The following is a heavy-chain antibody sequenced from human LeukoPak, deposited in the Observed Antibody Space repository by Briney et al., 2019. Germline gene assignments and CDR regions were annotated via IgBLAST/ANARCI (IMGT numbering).Heavy chain of an antibody. Sequence: GGSLRLSCAASGFTFNSYAMSWVRRAPWERLQWVSGISDSGGNTYYADSVRGRFTISRDNSKNTLYLQMNSLRAEDTAVYYCARHRSSWLIDYWGQGTLVTVSS. CDR2: ISDSGGNT. D-gene: IGHD6-6*01. CDR3: ARHRSSWLIDY. V-gene: IGHV3-23*01. CDR1: GFTFNSYA. J-gene: IGHJ4*02.